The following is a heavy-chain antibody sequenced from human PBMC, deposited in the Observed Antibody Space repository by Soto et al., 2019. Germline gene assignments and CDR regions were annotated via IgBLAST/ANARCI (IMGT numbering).Heavy chain of an antibody. Sequence: QVQLVESGGGVVQPGRSLRLSCAASGFTFSNFGMHWVRQAPGKGLEWVALISYNGFDKKYTDSVKGRFTISRDNSKNMLYLQMDNLRPEDTAVYYCGKDDPHWGATEYWGQGTQVTVSS. J-gene: IGHJ4*02. D-gene: IGHD7-27*01. V-gene: IGHV3-30*18. CDR3: GKDDPHWGATEY. CDR1: GFTFSNFG. CDR2: ISYNGFDK.